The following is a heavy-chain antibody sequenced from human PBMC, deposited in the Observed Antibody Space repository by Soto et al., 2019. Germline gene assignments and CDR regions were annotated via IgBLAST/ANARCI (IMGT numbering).Heavy chain of an antibody. J-gene: IGHJ6*02. CDR2: INPNSGGT. CDR3: AGGGIAPADPPPYYYGMDV. V-gene: IGHV1-2*04. Sequence: ASVKVSCKASGYTFTGYYMHWVRQAPGQGLEWMGWINPNSGGTNYAQKFQGWVTMTRDTSISTAYMELSRLRSDGTAVYYCAGGGIAPADPPPYYYGMDVWGQGTKVTFSS. CDR1: GYTFTGYY. D-gene: IGHD6-13*01.